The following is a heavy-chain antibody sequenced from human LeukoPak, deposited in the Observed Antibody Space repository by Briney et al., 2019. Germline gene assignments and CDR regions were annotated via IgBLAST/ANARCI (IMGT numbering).Heavy chain of an antibody. CDR3: AKDPWDGSYGSFDY. V-gene: IGHV3-23*01. D-gene: IGHD1-26*01. CDR1: GFTFSCYA. CDR2: INDSGGST. J-gene: IGHJ4*02. Sequence: GGSLLLSCASSGFTFSCYAMSWVRQAPRKGVEWVFAINDSGGSTYYADSVKGRFTISRANSKNTLYLQMNSLRAEDTAVYYCAKDPWDGSYGSFDYWGQGTLVTVSS.